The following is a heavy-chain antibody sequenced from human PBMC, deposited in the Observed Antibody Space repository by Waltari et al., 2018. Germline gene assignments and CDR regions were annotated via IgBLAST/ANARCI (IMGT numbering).Heavy chain of an antibody. Sequence: EVQLLESGGGLVQPVGSLRLSCAASGFTFNSYAMSWVRQAPGKGLEWVSVIRDRGAGTYYADSVKGRFTISRDNAKNTLYLQMNSLRAEDTAVYYCAKANYYGSGSYYNDVFNSWGQGTLVTVSS. D-gene: IGHD3-10*01. CDR2: IRDRGAGT. CDR3: AKANYYGSGSYYNDVFNS. V-gene: IGHV3-23*01. CDR1: GFTFNSYA. J-gene: IGHJ5*01.